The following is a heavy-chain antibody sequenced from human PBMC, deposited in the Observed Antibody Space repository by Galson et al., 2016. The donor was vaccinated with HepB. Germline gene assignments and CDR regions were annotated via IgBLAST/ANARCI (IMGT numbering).Heavy chain of an antibody. CDR3: AKDRRYYDSSGYFWEGYYYDGMDV. CDR2: ISYDGSDK. V-gene: IGHV3-30*18. J-gene: IGHJ6*02. Sequence: SLRLPCAASGFTFSSYGMHWVRQPPGKGLEWVAVISYDGSDKYYADSVKGRFTLSRDNSKNTLYLQMNSLRPEDTAVYYCAKDRRYYDSSGYFWEGYYYDGMDVWGQGTTVTVSS. D-gene: IGHD3-22*01. CDR1: GFTFSSYG.